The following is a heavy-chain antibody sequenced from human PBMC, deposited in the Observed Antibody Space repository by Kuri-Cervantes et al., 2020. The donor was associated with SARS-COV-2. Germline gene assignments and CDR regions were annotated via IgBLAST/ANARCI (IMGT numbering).Heavy chain of an antibody. Sequence: LRLSCTVSGGSISSGGYYWSWIRQPPGKGLEWIGYIYHSGSTYYNPSLKSRVTVSVDRSKNQFSLKLSSVTAADTAVYYCARVGVATGGFWFDPWGQGTLVTVSS. V-gene: IGHV4-30-2*01. D-gene: IGHD5-12*01. CDR3: ARVGVATGGFWFDP. CDR2: IYHSGST. J-gene: IGHJ5*02. CDR1: GGSISSGGYY.